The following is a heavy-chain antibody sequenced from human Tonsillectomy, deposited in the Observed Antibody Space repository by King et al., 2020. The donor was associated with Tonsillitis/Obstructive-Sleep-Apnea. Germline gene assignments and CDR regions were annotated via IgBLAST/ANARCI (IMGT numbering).Heavy chain of an antibody. CDR1: RFTFSSYA. D-gene: IGHD2-15*01. CDR2: ISYVGGNK. J-gene: IGHJ3*02. CDR3: VREDGYCSGGSCYSKAFDI. Sequence: VQLVESGGGVVQPGRSLRLSCAASRFTFSSYAMHWVRQVPGKGREWVAVISYVGGNKYYADSVKGRFTISRDNSKNTLYLQMNSLRAEDTAVYYCVREDGYCSGGSCYSKAFDIWGQGTMVTVSS. V-gene: IGHV3-30*01.